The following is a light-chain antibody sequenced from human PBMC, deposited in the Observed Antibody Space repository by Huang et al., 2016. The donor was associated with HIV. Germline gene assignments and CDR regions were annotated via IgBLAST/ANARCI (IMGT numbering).Light chain of an antibody. CDR2: GAS. Sequence: SCRASHSVSSNLAWYQQKPGQAPRLLIHGASTRATGIPARFSGSGSGTEFTLAISSLQSEDSGVYFCQQYDNWPLTFGQGTRLEMK. J-gene: IGKJ5*01. V-gene: IGKV3-15*01. CDR3: QQYDNWPLT. CDR1: HSVSSN.